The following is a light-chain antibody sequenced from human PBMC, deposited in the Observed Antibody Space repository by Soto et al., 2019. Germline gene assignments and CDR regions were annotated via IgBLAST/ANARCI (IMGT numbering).Light chain of an antibody. CDR1: QDISHY. J-gene: IGKJ5*01. V-gene: IGKV1-33*01. Sequence: DIQMTQSPLSVSASVGDRVSIXXQAGQDISHYLNWYQQKPGKAPNLLIYDAFNLETGVPSRFSGSGSGTDFTFTISRLQPEDIATYYCQQYENLPTFGQGTRLEIK. CDR3: QQYENLPT. CDR2: DAF.